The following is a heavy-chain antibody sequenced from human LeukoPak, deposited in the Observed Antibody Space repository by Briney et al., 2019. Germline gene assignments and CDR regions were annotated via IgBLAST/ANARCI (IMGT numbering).Heavy chain of an antibody. J-gene: IGHJ4*02. D-gene: IGHD3-22*01. Sequence: PGGSLRLSCAASGFTFSSYAMSWVRQAPGKGLEWVSAISGSGGSTYYADSVKGRFTISRDNSKNTLYLQMNSLRAEDTAVYYCAKDLGPYYDSSGPLGYWGQGTLVTVSS. V-gene: IGHV3-23*01. CDR2: ISGSGGST. CDR3: AKDLGPYYDSSGPLGY. CDR1: GFTFSSYA.